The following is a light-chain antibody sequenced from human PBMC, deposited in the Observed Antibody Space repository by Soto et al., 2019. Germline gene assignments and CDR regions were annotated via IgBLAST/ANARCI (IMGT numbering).Light chain of an antibody. V-gene: IGLV2-23*01. CDR2: EGS. J-gene: IGLJ2*01. CDR3: CSFALGSTLI. Sequence: QSALTQPASVSGSPGQSITISCTGTSSDVGSYNLVSWYQQYPDKAPELIIYEGSKRPSGVSNRFSGSKSGNTASLTISGLQAEDEADYYCCSFALGSTLIFGGGTKLTVL. CDR1: SSDVGSYNL.